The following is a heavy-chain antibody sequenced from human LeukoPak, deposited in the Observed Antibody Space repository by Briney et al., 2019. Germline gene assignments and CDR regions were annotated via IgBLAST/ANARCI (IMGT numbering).Heavy chain of an antibody. CDR1: GLNFRSYA. Sequence: PGGSLRLSCTASGLNFRSYALSWVRQAPGKGLEWVSGTRDNDFSTYYADSVKGRFTISRDNSKSPVYLQMNSLRAEDTAVYYCARSSGNYWAAPFDYWGQGTLVTVSS. J-gene: IGHJ4*02. D-gene: IGHD1-26*01. CDR2: TRDNDFST. CDR3: ARSSGNYWAAPFDY. V-gene: IGHV3-23*01.